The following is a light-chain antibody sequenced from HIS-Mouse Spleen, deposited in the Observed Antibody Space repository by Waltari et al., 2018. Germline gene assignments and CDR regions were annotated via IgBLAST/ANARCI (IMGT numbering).Light chain of an antibody. CDR1: KLGDKY. J-gene: IGLJ2*01. V-gene: IGLV3-1*01. CDR2: QDS. CDR3: QAWDSSTGVV. Sequence: SYELTQPPSVSVSPGQTASITCSGDKLGDKYACWYQQKPGQSPVLVIYQDSKRPSGCPERFSGANAGNTATLTISGTQAMDEADYYCQAWDSSTGVVFGGGTKLTVL.